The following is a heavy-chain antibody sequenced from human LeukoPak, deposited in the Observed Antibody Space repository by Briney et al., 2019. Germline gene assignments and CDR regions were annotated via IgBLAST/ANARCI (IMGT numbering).Heavy chain of an antibody. J-gene: IGHJ4*02. D-gene: IGHD4-23*01. Sequence: PGGSLRLSCAASGSTFSSYAMHWVRQAPGKGLEWVAVISYDGSNKYYADSVKGRFTISRDNSKNTLYLQMNSLRAEDTAVYYCARDYGGNLSFDYWGQGTLVTVSS. CDR3: ARDYGGNLSFDY. V-gene: IGHV3-30-3*01. CDR2: ISYDGSNK. CDR1: GSTFSSYA.